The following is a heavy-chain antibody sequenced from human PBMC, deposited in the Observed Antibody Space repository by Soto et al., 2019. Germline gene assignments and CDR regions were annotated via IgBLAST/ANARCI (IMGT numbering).Heavy chain of an antibody. J-gene: IGHJ4*02. D-gene: IGHD2-2*01. Sequence: HPGGSLRLSCAASGFTFSSYGMHWVRQAPGKGLEWVAVISYDGSNKYYADSVKGRFTISRDNSKNTLYLQMNSLRAEDTAVYYCAKDTMPDYWGQGTLVTVSS. CDR2: ISYDGSNK. CDR3: AKDTMPDY. CDR1: GFTFSSYG. V-gene: IGHV3-30*18.